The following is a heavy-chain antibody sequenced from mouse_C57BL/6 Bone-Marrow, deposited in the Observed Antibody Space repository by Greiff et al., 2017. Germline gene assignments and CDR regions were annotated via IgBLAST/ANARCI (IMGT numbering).Heavy chain of an antibody. V-gene: IGHV1-55*01. CDR2: IYPGSGST. CDR3: ARYQAWFAY. J-gene: IGHJ3*01. CDR1: GYTFTSYW. Sequence: QVQLKQPGAELVMPGASVKLSCKASGYTFTSYWMHWVKQRPGQGLEWIGDIYPGSGSTNYNEKFKSKATLTVDTSSRTAYMLLSSLTSVDSAVYYCARYQAWFAYWGQGTLVTVSA.